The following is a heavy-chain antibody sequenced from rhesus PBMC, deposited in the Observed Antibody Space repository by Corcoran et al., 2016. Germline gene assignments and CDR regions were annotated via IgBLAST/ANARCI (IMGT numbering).Heavy chain of an antibody. V-gene: IGHV2S1*01. CDR3: ARRRIAADFDY. Sequence: QVTLKESGPALVKPTQTLPLTCTFSGFSLSTNGVGVGWISQPPGKALEWPASIYWEEDKYYRTPRKSRPTIPTDTSKNQVVLTMTNMDPVDTATYCCARRRIAADFDYWGQGVLVTVSS. CDR2: IYWEEDK. CDR1: GFSLSTNGVG. J-gene: IGHJ4*01. D-gene: IGHD6-13*01.